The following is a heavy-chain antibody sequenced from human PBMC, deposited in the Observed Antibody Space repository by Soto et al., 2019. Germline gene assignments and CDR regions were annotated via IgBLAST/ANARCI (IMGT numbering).Heavy chain of an antibody. J-gene: IGHJ4*02. CDR2: IHSSGST. CDR1: GDSISSGDYN. CDR3: ARGLGAGEFYFDY. V-gene: IGHV4-30-4*01. D-gene: IGHD7-27*01. Sequence: PSETLSLTCTVSGDSISSGDYNWNWIRQPPGKGLEWIGYIHSSGSTYYNPSLESRLSISLDTSRNQFSLRLGSVTAADTAIYSCARGLGAGEFYFDYWGLGTLVTVSS.